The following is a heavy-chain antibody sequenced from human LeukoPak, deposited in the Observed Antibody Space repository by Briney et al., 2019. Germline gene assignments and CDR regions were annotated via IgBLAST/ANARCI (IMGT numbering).Heavy chain of an antibody. Sequence: PGGSLRLSCAGYEFPFSIYALSWVRQAPGKGLEWVFSISASGDSTYYAHSVQGRFTISRDNSKNALYLQINTLRAEYTAVYYCAQESELLGGGWFDPWGQGTLVTVSS. CDR1: EFPFSIYA. D-gene: IGHD2-21*02. CDR2: ISASGDST. V-gene: IGHV3-23*01. CDR3: AQESELLGGGWFDP. J-gene: IGHJ5*02.